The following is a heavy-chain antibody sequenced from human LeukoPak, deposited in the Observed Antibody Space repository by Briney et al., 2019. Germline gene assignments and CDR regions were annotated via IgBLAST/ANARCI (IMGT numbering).Heavy chain of an antibody. CDR1: GYTFTSYG. J-gene: IGHJ4*02. CDR3: ARVTGYVMEDYFDY. D-gene: IGHD6-13*01. V-gene: IGHV1-18*01. CDR2: ISAYNGNT. Sequence: ASVKVSCKASGYTFTSYGISWVRQAPGQGLEWMGWISAYNGNTNYAQKFQARVTMTTDTSTSTAYMELRSLRSDDTAVYYCARVTGYVMEDYFDYWGQGTLVTVSS.